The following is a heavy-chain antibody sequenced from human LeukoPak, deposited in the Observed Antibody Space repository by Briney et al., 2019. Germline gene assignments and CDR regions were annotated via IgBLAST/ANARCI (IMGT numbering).Heavy chain of an antibody. CDR2: ISSSGST. V-gene: IGHV4-61*02. J-gene: IGHJ4*02. CDR3: ARAPLPEAYFDY. D-gene: IGHD1-26*01. CDR1: GDSISSGDYY. Sequence: SETLSLTCTVSGDSISSGDYYWSWIRQPAGKGLEWIGRISSSGSTNYNPSLKSRVTISVDTSKNQFSLKLSSVTAADTAMYYCARAPLPEAYFDYWDQGTLVTVSS.